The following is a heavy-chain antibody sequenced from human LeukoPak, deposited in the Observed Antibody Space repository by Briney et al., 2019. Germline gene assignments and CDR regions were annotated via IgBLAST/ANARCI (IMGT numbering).Heavy chain of an antibody. J-gene: IGHJ4*02. V-gene: IGHV3-23*01. D-gene: IGHD3-22*01. Sequence: GGSLRLSCAVSGITLSNYGMSWVRQAPGKGLEWVAGISDSGGRKNYADSVKGRFTSSRDNPKNTLYLQMNSLRAEGTAVYFCAKRGVVIRVILVGFHKEAYYFDSWGQGALVTVSS. CDR3: AKRGVVIRVILVGFHKEAYYFDS. CDR1: GITLSNYG. CDR2: ISDSGGRK.